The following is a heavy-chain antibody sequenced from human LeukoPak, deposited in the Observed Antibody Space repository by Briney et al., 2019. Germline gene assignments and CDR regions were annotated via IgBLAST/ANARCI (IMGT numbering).Heavy chain of an antibody. Sequence: SETLSLTCTVSGGSISSYYWSWIRQPAGKGLEWIGYIYTSGSTNYNPSLKSRVTISVDTSKNQFSLKLSSVTAADTAVYYCARLHNRIYYYYYMDVWGKGTTVTVSS. D-gene: IGHD1-1*01. CDR3: ARLHNRIYYYYYMDV. J-gene: IGHJ6*03. V-gene: IGHV4-4*09. CDR1: GGSISSYY. CDR2: IYTSGST.